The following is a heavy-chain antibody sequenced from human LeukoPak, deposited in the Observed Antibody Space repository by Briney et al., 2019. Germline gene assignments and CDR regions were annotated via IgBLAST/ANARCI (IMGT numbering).Heavy chain of an antibody. CDR2: MNPNSGGT. Sequence: ASVKVSCKTSGYTFTGYYMHWVRHAPGQGLEWMGWMNPNSGGTKYAQKFQGRVTMTRDTSISTAYMELSRLRSDDTAMYYCARDKLGLGELSLYDQWGQGTLVTVFS. CDR3: ARDKLGLGELSLYDQ. CDR1: GYTFTGYY. J-gene: IGHJ5*02. V-gene: IGHV1-2*02. D-gene: IGHD3-16*02.